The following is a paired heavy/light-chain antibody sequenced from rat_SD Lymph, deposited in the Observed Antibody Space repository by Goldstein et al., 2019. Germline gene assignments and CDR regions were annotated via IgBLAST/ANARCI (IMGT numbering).Light chain of an antibody. CDR2: GAS. CDR3: QQSRNDPLT. J-gene: IGKJ5*01. CDR1: ESVRSS. V-gene: IGKV3S5*01. Sequence: DIVLTQSPALAVSLGQRATISCRASESVRSSMHWYQQKSGQQPKLLIYGASNLASGVPARFSGSGSGTDFTFTIDPVEADDIATYYCQQSRNDPLTFGSGTKLEIK.
Heavy chain of an antibody. J-gene: IGHJ2*01. CDR3: TRYSLDVYYGLLPPFDY. CDR1: GFSLTSNS. CDR2: IRSGGST. V-gene: IGHV2-1*01. Sequence: QVQLKESGPGLVQPSETLSLTCTVSGFSLTSNSVHWVRQPPGKGLEWMGIIRSGGSTDYNSALKSRLSISRDTSKSQVFLKMNSLQTEDTAIYYCTRYSLDVYYGLLPPFDYWGQGVMVTVSS. D-gene: IGHD1-6*01.